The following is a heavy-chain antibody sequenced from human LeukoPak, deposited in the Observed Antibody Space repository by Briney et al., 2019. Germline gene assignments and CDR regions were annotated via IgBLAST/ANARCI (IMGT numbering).Heavy chain of an antibody. CDR2: IIPIFGTA. Sequence: SVKVSCKASGGTFSSYAISWVRQAPGQGLEWMGGIIPIFGTANYAQKFQGRVTITADESTSTAYMELSSLRSEDTAVYYCAITSGGYCSSTSCSYFDYWGQGTLVTVSS. CDR3: AITSGGYCSSTSCSYFDY. D-gene: IGHD2-2*01. J-gene: IGHJ4*02. V-gene: IGHV1-69*13. CDR1: GGTFSSYA.